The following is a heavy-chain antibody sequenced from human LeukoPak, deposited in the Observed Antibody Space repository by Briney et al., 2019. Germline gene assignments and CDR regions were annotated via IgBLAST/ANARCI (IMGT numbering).Heavy chain of an antibody. J-gene: IGHJ4*02. D-gene: IGHD3-22*01. Sequence: PGRSLRLSCAGSGFTFSTYAMHWVRQAPGKGLEWVAVISFNGSNKYYADSVKGRFTISRDNSKNTLYLQMNSLRAEDTAVYYCARDSSGFSVPNYYFDYWGQGTLVTVSS. V-gene: IGHV3-30-3*01. CDR3: ARDSSGFSVPNYYFDY. CDR2: ISFNGSNK. CDR1: GFTFSTYA.